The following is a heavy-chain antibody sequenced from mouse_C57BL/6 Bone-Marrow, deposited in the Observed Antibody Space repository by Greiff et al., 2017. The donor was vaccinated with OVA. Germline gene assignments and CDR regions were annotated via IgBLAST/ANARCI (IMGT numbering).Heavy chain of an antibody. CDR1: GYTFTNYW. Sequence: VQLQESGAELVRPGTSVKMSCKASGYTFTNYWIGWAKQRPGHGLEWIGDIYPGGGYTNYNEKFKGKATLTADKSSSTAYMQFSSLTSEDSAIYYCARTWDDYYAMDYWGQGTSVTVSS. V-gene: IGHV1-63*01. CDR2: IYPGGGYT. D-gene: IGHD4-1*01. CDR3: ARTWDDYYAMDY. J-gene: IGHJ4*01.